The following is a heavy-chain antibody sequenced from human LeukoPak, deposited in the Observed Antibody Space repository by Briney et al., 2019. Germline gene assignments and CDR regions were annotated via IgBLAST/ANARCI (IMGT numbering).Heavy chain of an antibody. J-gene: IGHJ5*02. CDR3: ARSIVVVPAATNWFDP. Sequence: SETLSLTCAVYGGSFSGYYWSWIRQPPGKGLEWIGEINHSGSTNYNPSLKSRVTISVDTSKNQFSLKLSSVTAADTAVYYCARSIVVVPAATNWFDPWGQGTLVTVS. V-gene: IGHV4-34*01. CDR1: GGSFSGYY. D-gene: IGHD2-2*01. CDR2: INHSGST.